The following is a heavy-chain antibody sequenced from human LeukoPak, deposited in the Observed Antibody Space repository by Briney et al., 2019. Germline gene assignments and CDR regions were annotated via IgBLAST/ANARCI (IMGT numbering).Heavy chain of an antibody. J-gene: IGHJ4*02. Sequence: GGSLRLSCTASGFTFSTYTMHWVRQAPGKGLEWVTVISHDGNTKHYADSVKGRFTISRDNSKNSLYLQMNSLRAEDTAFYSCARSLPAIREPQAIDYWGQGTLVTVSS. CDR3: ARSLPAIREPQAIDY. D-gene: IGHD2-2*01. V-gene: IGHV3-30*14. CDR2: ISHDGNTK. CDR1: GFTFSTYT.